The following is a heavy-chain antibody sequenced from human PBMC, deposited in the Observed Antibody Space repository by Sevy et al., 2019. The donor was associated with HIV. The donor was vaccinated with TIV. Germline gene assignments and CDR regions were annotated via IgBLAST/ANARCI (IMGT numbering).Heavy chain of an antibody. CDR1: GFTFTGYG. CDR2: IWYDGSNK. V-gene: IGHV3-33*01. CDR3: ARDTYGSSSYFDY. Sequence: GGSLRLSCAASGFTFTGYGMHWVRQAPGKGLEWVAVIWYDGSNKYYADSVKGRFTISRDNSKNTLYLQMNSLRAEDTAVYYCARDTYGSSSYFDYWGQGTLVTVSS. D-gene: IGHD6-6*01. J-gene: IGHJ4*02.